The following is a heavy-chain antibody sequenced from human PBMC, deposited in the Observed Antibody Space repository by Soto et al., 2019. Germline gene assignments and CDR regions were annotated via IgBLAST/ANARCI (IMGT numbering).Heavy chain of an antibody. V-gene: IGHV1-69*01. Sequence: QVQLVQSGAEVKKPGSSVKVSCKASGGTFSSYAISWVRQAPGQGLEWMGGIIPIFGTANYAQKFQGRVTITADESTSTAYMELSSLRSDDTAVYYCARGLGAASSGPNYYFDYWGQGTLVTVSS. D-gene: IGHD6-19*01. CDR3: ARGLGAASSGPNYYFDY. J-gene: IGHJ4*02. CDR1: GGTFSSYA. CDR2: IIPIFGTA.